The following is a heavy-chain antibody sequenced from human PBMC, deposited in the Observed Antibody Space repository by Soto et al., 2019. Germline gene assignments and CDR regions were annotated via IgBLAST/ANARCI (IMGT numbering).Heavy chain of an antibody. J-gene: IGHJ4*02. CDR1: GYSFPSYW. V-gene: IGHV5-51*01. Sequence: GESLKISCKGSGYSFPSYWIGWARQMPGKGREWKRIVYPGDSDTRYSPSFQGQVTISAEKSISTAYLQWSSLNASDTAMYYFARLTGCNNGVCYKFDYWRQVXRVAVSS. D-gene: IGHD2-8*01. CDR3: ARLTGCNNGVCYKFDY. CDR2: VYPGDSDT.